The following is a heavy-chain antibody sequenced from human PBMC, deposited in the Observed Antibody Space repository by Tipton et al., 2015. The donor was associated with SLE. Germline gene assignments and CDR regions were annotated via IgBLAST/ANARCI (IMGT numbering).Heavy chain of an antibody. Sequence: TLSLTCTVSGGSISSSSYYWGWIRQPPGKGLEWIGSIYYSGSTYYNPSLKSRVTISVDTSKNQFSLKLSSVTAADTAVYYCVVVGAENWFDPWGQGTLVTVSS. J-gene: IGHJ5*02. CDR3: VVVGAENWFDP. CDR1: GGSISSSSYY. CDR2: IYYSGST. V-gene: IGHV4-39*01. D-gene: IGHD1-26*01.